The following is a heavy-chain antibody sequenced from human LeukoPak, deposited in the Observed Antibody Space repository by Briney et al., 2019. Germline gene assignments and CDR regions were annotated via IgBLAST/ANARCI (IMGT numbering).Heavy chain of an antibody. J-gene: IGHJ4*02. Sequence: PGRSLRLSCAAPGFTFSSYAMHWVRQAPGKGLEWVAVISYDGSNKYYADSVKGRFTISRDNSKNTLYLQMNSLRAEDTAVYYCARSGYYDILTGYWEFDYWGQGTLVTVSS. CDR1: GFTFSSYA. CDR2: ISYDGSNK. D-gene: IGHD3-9*01. CDR3: ARSGYYDILTGYWEFDY. V-gene: IGHV3-30-3*01.